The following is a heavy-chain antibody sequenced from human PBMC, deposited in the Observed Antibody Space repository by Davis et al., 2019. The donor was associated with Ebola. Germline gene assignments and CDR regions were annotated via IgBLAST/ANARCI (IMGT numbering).Heavy chain of an antibody. V-gene: IGHV4-59*08. CDR3: ARHDYDFWSGSGNLFDP. Sequence: SETLSLTCTVSGGSISSYYWSWIRQPPGKGLEWIGYIYYSGSTNYNPSLKSRVTISVDTSKNQFSLKLSSVTAADTAVYYCARHDYDFWSGSGNLFDPWGQGTLVTVSS. CDR1: GGSISSYY. J-gene: IGHJ5*02. D-gene: IGHD3-3*01. CDR2: IYYSGST.